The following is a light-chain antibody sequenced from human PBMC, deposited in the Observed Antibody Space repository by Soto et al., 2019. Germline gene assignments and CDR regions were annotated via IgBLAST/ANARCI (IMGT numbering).Light chain of an antibody. CDR1: QSISSW. V-gene: IGKV1-5*03. J-gene: IGKJ1*01. Sequence: DIPMTQSPSTLSASVGDRVTITCRASQSISSWLAWYQQKPGKAPKLLIYKASSFESGVPSRFSGSRSGTDFTLTISSLQPDDFATYYCQQYHTYSWTFGQGTKVEIK. CDR3: QQYHTYSWT. CDR2: KAS.